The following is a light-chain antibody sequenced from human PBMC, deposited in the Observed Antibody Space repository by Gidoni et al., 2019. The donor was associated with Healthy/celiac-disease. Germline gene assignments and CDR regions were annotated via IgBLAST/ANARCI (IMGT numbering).Light chain of an antibody. Sequence: DIQMPQSPSSLSASVGDRVTITCGASQSISSYLNWYQQKPGKAPKLLIYAASSLQSGVPSRFSGSGSGTDFTLTISSLQPEDFATYYCQQSYSTPYTFGQGTKLEIK. CDR3: QQSYSTPYT. V-gene: IGKV1-39*01. J-gene: IGKJ2*01. CDR1: QSISSY. CDR2: AAS.